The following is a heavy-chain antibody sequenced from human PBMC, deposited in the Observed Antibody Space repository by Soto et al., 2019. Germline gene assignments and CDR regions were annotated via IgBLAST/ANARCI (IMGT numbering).Heavy chain of an antibody. J-gene: IGHJ4*02. D-gene: IGHD6-19*01. Sequence: QVHLVQSGAEVKKPGSSVKVSCRASGGTFNTYGFNWVRQAPVQVLEWMGGIIPLFGTTTYAQNSHGRVTITADQSTTTAYMEMSGLTSEDTAVYFCARGGELAGWMPFDSWGQGTLVTVSS. CDR1: GGTFNTYG. CDR3: ARGGELAGWMPFDS. V-gene: IGHV1-69*01. CDR2: IIPLFGTT.